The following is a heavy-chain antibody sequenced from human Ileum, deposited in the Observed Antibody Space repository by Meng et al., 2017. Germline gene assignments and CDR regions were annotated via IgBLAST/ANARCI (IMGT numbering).Heavy chain of an antibody. Sequence: VQLQEAGPGLVKASETLFLTCSVSGASMSVVSYWSWVRQSPGKGLEWIGQIDHLGIAYYKPSLKSRVTMSIDQSKGQFSLRLTSVSAADTAVYYCARHGGYYQDFWGQGTLVTVSS. CDR3: ARHGGYYQDF. CDR1: GASMSVVSY. J-gene: IGHJ4*02. CDR2: IDHLGIA. V-gene: IGHV4-4*02. D-gene: IGHD4-23*01.